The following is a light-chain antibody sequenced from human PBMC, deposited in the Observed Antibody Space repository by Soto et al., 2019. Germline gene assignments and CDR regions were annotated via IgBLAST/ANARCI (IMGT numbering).Light chain of an antibody. CDR1: QSISTY. Sequence: DIQMTQSPSSLSASVGDRVTITCRACQSISTYLNWYQQKPGKAPKLLIYAASSLQSGAPSRFGGSGSGTDFNLTISTLQPEDVATYYYQQSYSIPRYFGQGTKLEIK. CDR3: QQSYSIPRY. CDR2: AAS. V-gene: IGKV1-39*01. J-gene: IGKJ2*01.